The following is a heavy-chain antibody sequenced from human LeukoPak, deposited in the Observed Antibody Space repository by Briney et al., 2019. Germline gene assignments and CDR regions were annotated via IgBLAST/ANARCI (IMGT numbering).Heavy chain of an antibody. CDR3: ARDYYDFWSGRLGSSFDY. V-gene: IGHV1-18*01. Sequence: ASVKVSCKASGYTFTSYGISWVRQAPGQGLEWMGWISAYNGNTNYAQKLQGRVTMTTDTSTSTAYMELRSLRSDDTAVYYCARDYYDFWSGRLGSSFDYWGQGTLVTVSS. CDR2: ISAYNGNT. CDR1: GYTFTSYG. J-gene: IGHJ4*02. D-gene: IGHD3-3*01.